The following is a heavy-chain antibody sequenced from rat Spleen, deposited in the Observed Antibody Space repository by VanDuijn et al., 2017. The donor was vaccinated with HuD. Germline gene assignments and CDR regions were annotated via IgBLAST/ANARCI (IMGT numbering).Heavy chain of an antibody. D-gene: IGHD1-5*01. J-gene: IGHJ2*01. V-gene: IGHV5S10*01. CDR1: GFTFSDYN. CDR2: IIYDGSRT. Sequence: EVQLVESGGGLVQPGRSLKLSCAASGFTFSDYNMAWVRQAPKKGLEWVATIIYDGSRTYYRDSVKGRFTISRDNAKSTLYLQMDSLRSEDTATYYCATHNNIGTTNYFDYWGQGVMVTVSS. CDR3: ATHNNIGTTNYFDY.